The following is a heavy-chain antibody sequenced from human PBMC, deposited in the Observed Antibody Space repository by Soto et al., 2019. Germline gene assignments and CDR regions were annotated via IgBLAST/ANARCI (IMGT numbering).Heavy chain of an antibody. CDR2: INHSGST. CDR1: GGSFSGYY. V-gene: IGHV4-34*01. Sequence: TLSLTCAVYGGSFSGYYWSWIRQPPGKGLEWIGEINHSGSTNYNPSLKSRVTISADTSKNQFSLKLSSVTAADTAVYYCARGVVTMVRGQCYWGQGTLVTVSS. J-gene: IGHJ4*02. D-gene: IGHD3-10*01. CDR3: ARGVVTMVRGQCY.